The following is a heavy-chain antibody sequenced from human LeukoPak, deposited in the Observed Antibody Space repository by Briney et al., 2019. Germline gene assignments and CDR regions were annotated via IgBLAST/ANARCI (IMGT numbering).Heavy chain of an antibody. Sequence: GASVKVSCKASGYTFTAYYIHWVRQAPGQGLEWMGWINPNSGGTNYAQKFQGRVTMTRDTSISTAYMELSSLRSDDTAVYYCARARAGDLDYWGQGTLVTVSS. CDR3: ARARAGDLDY. J-gene: IGHJ4*02. CDR1: GYTFTAYY. CDR2: INPNSGGT. D-gene: IGHD3-16*01. V-gene: IGHV1-2*02.